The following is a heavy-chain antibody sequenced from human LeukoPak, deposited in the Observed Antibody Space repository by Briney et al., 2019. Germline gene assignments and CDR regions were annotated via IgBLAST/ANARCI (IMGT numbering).Heavy chain of an antibody. J-gene: IGHJ4*02. CDR3: AKESGALGAPLYDY. CDR1: GFTFSSYA. Sequence: GGSLRLSCAASGFTFSSYAMSWVRQAPGKGLEWVSAISGSGGSTYYADSVKGRFTISRDNSKNMLYLQMNSLRAEDTAVYYCAKESGALGAPLYDYWGQGILVTGSS. D-gene: IGHD4/OR15-4a*01. CDR2: ISGSGGST. V-gene: IGHV3-23*01.